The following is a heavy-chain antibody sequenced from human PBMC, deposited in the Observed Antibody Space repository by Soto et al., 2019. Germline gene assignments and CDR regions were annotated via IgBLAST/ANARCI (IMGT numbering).Heavy chain of an antibody. Sequence: QVQLVQSGAEVKKPGSSVKVSCKASGGTFSSYTMTWVRQAPRQGPEWMGGIIPIFGTANYAQRFQGRITITADVSTSTAYMELRSLTSDDTAVYYCAREGAGMAATFDPWGQGTLVTVSS. CDR1: GGTFSSYT. CDR2: IIPIFGTA. V-gene: IGHV1-69*01. CDR3: AREGAGMAATFDP. J-gene: IGHJ5*02. D-gene: IGHD1-1*01.